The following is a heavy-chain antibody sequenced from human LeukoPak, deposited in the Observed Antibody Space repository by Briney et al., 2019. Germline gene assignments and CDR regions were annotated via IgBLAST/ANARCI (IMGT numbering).Heavy chain of an antibody. Sequence: GGSLRLSCAASGFTVSSNYMSWVRQAPGKGLEWVSVIYSGGSTYYADSVKGRITISRDNSKNTLYLQMNSLRAEDTAVYYCARDPSSGWYWFDPWGQGTLVTVSS. CDR3: ARDPSSGWYWFDP. CDR2: IYSGGST. J-gene: IGHJ5*02. V-gene: IGHV3-66*02. D-gene: IGHD6-19*01. CDR1: GFTVSSNY.